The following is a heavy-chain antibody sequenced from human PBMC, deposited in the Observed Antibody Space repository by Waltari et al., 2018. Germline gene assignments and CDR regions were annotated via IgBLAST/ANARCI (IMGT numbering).Heavy chain of an antibody. CDR3: AREQGLAYGGGDCYPDAFDI. J-gene: IGHJ3*02. CDR2: IIPICGTA. CDR1: GGTFSSYA. Sequence: QVQLVQSGAEVKKPGSSVKVSCKASGGTFSSYAISWVRQAPGQGLEWMGGIIPICGTANYAQKFQGRGTITADESTSTAYMELSSLRSEDTAVYYCAREQGLAYGGGDCYPDAFDIWGQGTMVTVSS. V-gene: IGHV1-69*01. D-gene: IGHD2-21*02.